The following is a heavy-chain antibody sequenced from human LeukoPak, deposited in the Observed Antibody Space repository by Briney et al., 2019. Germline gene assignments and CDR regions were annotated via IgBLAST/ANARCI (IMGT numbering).Heavy chain of an antibody. J-gene: IGHJ3*02. V-gene: IGHV1-2*02. Sequence: GASVKVSCKASGYIFSDYYMHWVRQAPGQGLEWMGWIHPNNGGTNYAHKFQGRVTMTRDTSISTAYMELRSLRSDDTAVYYCARFKRVAGEDAYDIWGQGTLVTVSS. CDR1: GYIFSDYY. CDR3: ARFKRVAGEDAYDI. CDR2: IHPNNGGT. D-gene: IGHD6-19*01.